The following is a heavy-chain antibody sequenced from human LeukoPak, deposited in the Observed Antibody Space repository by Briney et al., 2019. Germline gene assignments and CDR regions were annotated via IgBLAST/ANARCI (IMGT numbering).Heavy chain of an antibody. J-gene: IGHJ3*02. Sequence: GESLKISCKGSGYSFTSCWIGWVRQMPGKGLEWMGIIYPGDSDTRYSPSFQGQVTISADKSISTAYLQWSSLKASDTAMYYCARHDDYGDYQNAFDIWGQGTMVTVSS. CDR1: GYSFTSCW. CDR2: IYPGDSDT. D-gene: IGHD4-17*01. CDR3: ARHDDYGDYQNAFDI. V-gene: IGHV5-51*01.